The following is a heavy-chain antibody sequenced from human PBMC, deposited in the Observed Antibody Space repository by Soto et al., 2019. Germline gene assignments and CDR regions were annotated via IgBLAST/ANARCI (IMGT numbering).Heavy chain of an antibody. D-gene: IGHD2-15*01. Sequence: QVQLQESGPGLVKPSETLSLTCTVSGGSISSYSWSWVRQPPGEGLEWIANICNSGGTNYNPSLRGRVVISVDTSRNQFSLKLSSVTAADTAVYYCAIGVERYGSNLVYWGQGTVVTVSS. CDR1: GGSISSYS. J-gene: IGHJ4*02. V-gene: IGHV4-59*01. CDR2: ICNSGGT. CDR3: AIGVERYGSNLVY.